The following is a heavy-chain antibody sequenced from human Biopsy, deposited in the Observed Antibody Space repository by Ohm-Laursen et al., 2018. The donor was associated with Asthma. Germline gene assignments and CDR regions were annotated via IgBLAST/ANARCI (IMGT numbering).Heavy chain of an antibody. CDR3: SRRITIFGVVQKDHGMDA. CDR2: ISYGGKT. CDR1: GGSMTPTSHY. Sequence: TLSLTCTVSGGSMTPTSHYWDWIRQAPGKGLEWIGYISYGGKTSYNPSLKNRVTISRDTSKNQFSLRLTSVTAADTAVYFCSRRITIFGVVQKDHGMDAWGQGTTVIVSS. V-gene: IGHV4-39*01. J-gene: IGHJ6*02. D-gene: IGHD3-3*01.